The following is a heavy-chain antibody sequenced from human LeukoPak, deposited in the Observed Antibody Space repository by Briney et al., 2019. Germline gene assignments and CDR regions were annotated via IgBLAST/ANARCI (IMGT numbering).Heavy chain of an antibody. CDR3: ASGPITEDGTFHSPIA. V-gene: IGHV4-34*01. CDR2: ITERGST. CDR1: AGSFSGHY. Sequence: PSETLSLTSAVSAGSFSGHYWSWIRQSSGKGLEWIGEITERGSTNYNPSLKSRVTISRDTSKNHFSLKVSSVTAADTAVYYCASGPITEDGTFHSPIAWREGTLVTVSS. J-gene: IGHJ5*02. D-gene: IGHD1-1*01.